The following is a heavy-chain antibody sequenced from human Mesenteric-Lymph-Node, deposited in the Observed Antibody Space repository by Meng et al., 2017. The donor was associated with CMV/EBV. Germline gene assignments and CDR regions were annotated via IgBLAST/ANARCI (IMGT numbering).Heavy chain of an antibody. Sequence: SETLSLTCTVSGYSISSGYYWGWIRQPPGKGLEWIGSIYHSGSTYYNPSLKSRVTISVDTSKNQFSLKLSSVTAADTAVYYCARGRRIGYSYYYGMDVWGQGTTVTVSS. V-gene: IGHV4-38-2*02. CDR1: GYSISSGYY. D-gene: IGHD5-12*01. J-gene: IGHJ6*02. CDR2: IYHSGST. CDR3: ARGRRIGYSYYYGMDV.